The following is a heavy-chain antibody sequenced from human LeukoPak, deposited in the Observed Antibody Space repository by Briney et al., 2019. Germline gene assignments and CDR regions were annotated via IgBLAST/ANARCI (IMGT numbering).Heavy chain of an antibody. J-gene: IGHJ5*02. V-gene: IGHV1-18*01. CDR1: GYTFTSYG. D-gene: IGHD4-17*01. CDR3: ARDLMTTVTTGEFDP. Sequence: ASVKVSCKASGYTFTSYGISWVRQAPGQGLEWMGWISAYNGNTNYAQKLQGRVTITADESTSTAYMELSSLRSEDTAVYYCARDLMTTVTTGEFDPWGQGTLVTVSS. CDR2: ISAYNGNT.